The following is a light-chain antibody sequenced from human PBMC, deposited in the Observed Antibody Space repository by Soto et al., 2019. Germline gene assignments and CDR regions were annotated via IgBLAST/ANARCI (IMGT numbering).Light chain of an antibody. J-gene: IGKJ3*01. CDR1: QGISSY. Sequence: DIQLTQSPSFLSASVGERVTITCRASQGISSYLAWYQQKPGKAPKLLIYAASTLQSGVPSRFSGSGSGTEFTLTISSLQPEDFATYYCQQLNSYPGVTFGPGTKVDIK. CDR2: AAS. V-gene: IGKV1-9*01. CDR3: QQLNSYPGVT.